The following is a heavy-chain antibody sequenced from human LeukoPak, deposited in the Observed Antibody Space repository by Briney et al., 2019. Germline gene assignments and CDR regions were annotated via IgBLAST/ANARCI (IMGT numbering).Heavy chain of an antibody. CDR1: GYTXTSYY. V-gene: IGHV1-46*01. J-gene: IGHJ4*02. Sequence: ASVTVSCKASGYTXTSYYMHGVRQAPGQGLEWMGIINPSGGSTSYAQKFQGRVTMTRDTSTSTVYMELSSLRSEDTAVYYCARDRYYYDSSGYIRGISFDYWGQGTLVTVSS. CDR2: INPSGGST. CDR3: ARDRYYYDSSGYIRGISFDY. D-gene: IGHD3-22*01.